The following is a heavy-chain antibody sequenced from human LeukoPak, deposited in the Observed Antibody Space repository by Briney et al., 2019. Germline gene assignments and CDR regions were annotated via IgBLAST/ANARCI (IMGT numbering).Heavy chain of an antibody. V-gene: IGHV4-34*01. D-gene: IGHD5-18*01. CDR3: ARAGGDTAMIY. Sequence: SETLSLTCAVYGGSFSGYYWSWIRQPPGKGLEWIGEINHSGSTNYNPSLKSRVTISVDTSKNQFSLKLSSVTAADTAVYYCARAGGDTAMIYWGQGTLVTVSS. CDR1: GGSFSGYY. CDR2: INHSGST. J-gene: IGHJ4*02.